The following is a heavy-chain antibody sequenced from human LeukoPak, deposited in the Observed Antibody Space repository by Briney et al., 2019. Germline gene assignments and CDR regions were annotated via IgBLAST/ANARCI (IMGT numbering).Heavy chain of an antibody. CDR3: ARVTARYYFDY. Sequence: GGSLRLSCAASGFTFSSYWMSWVRQAPGKGLEWVANIKQDGSEKYYVDSVKGRFTISGDNAKNSLYLQMNSLRAEDTAVYYCARVTARYYFDYWGQGTLVTVSS. J-gene: IGHJ4*02. D-gene: IGHD2-21*02. CDR2: IKQDGSEK. CDR1: GFTFSSYW. V-gene: IGHV3-7*01.